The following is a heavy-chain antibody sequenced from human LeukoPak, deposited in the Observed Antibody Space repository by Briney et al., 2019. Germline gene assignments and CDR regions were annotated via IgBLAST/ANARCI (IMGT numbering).Heavy chain of an antibody. CDR3: AKGYGEYSGYDYVYYFDY. J-gene: IGHJ4*02. Sequence: PSETLSLTCAVYGGSFSGYYWSWIRQPPGKGLEWIGEINHSGSTNYNPSLKSRVTISVDTSKNQFSLKLSSVTAADTAVYYCAKGYGEYSGYDYVYYFDYWGQGTLATVSS. CDR2: INHSGST. D-gene: IGHD5-12*01. V-gene: IGHV4-34*01. CDR1: GGSFSGYY.